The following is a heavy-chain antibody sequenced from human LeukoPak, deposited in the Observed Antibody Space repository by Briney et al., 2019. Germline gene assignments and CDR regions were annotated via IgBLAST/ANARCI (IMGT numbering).Heavy chain of an antibody. Sequence: GGSLRLSCAASGFTFSSYAMSWVRQAPGKGPDWVAAISYDGSNEYYRDSVKGRFTISRDNSKNTLYLQMNSLRAEDTAVYYCARGRYSGYDSGWLDPWGQGTLVTVSS. CDR2: ISYDGSNE. CDR1: GFTFSSYA. CDR3: ARGRYSGYDSGWLDP. D-gene: IGHD5-12*01. V-gene: IGHV3-30-3*01. J-gene: IGHJ5*02.